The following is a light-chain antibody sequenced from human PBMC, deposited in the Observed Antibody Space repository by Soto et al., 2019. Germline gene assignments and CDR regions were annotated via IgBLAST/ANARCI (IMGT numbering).Light chain of an antibody. J-gene: IGLJ1*01. V-gene: IGLV2-14*03. CDR2: XXX. CDR3: TSYTPSSTYV. Sequence: QSALTQPASVSGSPGQSITISCTGSSSDVGNYDYVPWYQQYLGKAPRIMXXXXXXXXXXXXXXXXXXKSGNTASLTISGXXXXXXXXXYCTSYTPSSTYVFGTGTKVTVL. CDR1: SSDVGNYDY.